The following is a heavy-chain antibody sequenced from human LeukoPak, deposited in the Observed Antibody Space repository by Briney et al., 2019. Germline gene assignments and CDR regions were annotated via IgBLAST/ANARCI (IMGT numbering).Heavy chain of an antibody. Sequence: GGSLRLSCAASGITFSNAWISWVRQAPGKGLEWVGLIKSETDGGATDYAAPVKGRFTISRDDSKSTLYMQMNSLKTEDTALYYCTTIGYCSGGTCSGFDYWGQGTLVTVSS. J-gene: IGHJ4*02. CDR3: TTIGYCSGGTCSGFDY. CDR2: IKSETDGGAT. CDR1: GITFSNAW. V-gene: IGHV3-15*01. D-gene: IGHD2-15*01.